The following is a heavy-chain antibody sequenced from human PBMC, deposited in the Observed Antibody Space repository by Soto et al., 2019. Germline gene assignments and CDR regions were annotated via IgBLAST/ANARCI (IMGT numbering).Heavy chain of an antibody. Sequence: NPSETLSLTCTVSGGSISSYYWSWIRQPPGKGLEWIGYIYYSGSTNYNPSLKSRVTISVDTSKNQFSLKLSSVTAADTAVYYCARGLGNYYYMDVWGKGTTVTVSS. V-gene: IGHV4-59*01. CDR3: ARGLGNYYYMDV. CDR1: GGSISSYY. CDR2: IYYSGST. J-gene: IGHJ6*03. D-gene: IGHD2-21*01.